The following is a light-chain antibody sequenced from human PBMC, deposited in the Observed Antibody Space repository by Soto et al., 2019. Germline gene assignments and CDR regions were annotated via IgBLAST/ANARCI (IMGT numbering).Light chain of an antibody. CDR2: GAS. CDR3: QQYNNWPSLT. CDR1: QSVSSS. V-gene: IGKV3-15*01. J-gene: IGKJ4*01. Sequence: EIMMTQSPATLSVSPGERATLSCRASQSVSSSLAWYQQKPGQAPRLLIYGASTRATGIPARFSGSGSGTEFTLTINSLQSEDFAVYYCQQYNNWPSLTFGGGTKVDIK.